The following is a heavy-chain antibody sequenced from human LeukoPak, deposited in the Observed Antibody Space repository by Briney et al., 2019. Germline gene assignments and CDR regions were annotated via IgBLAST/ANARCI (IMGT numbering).Heavy chain of an antibody. V-gene: IGHV3-33*01. CDR2: IWYDGSNK. J-gene: IGHJ4*02. CDR3: ARDPIAAVRFDY. CDR1: GFTFTSYG. Sequence: GRSLRLSCAASGFTFTSYGMHWVRQAPGKGLEWVAVIWYDGSNKYYADSVKGRFTISRDNSKNTLYLQMNSLRAEETAVYYCARDPIAAVRFDYWGQGTLVTVSS. D-gene: IGHD6-13*01.